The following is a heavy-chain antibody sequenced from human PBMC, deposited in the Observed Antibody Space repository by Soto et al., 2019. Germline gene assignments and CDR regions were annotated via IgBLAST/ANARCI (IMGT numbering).Heavy chain of an antibody. D-gene: IGHD2-2*01. V-gene: IGHV4-30-4*01. J-gene: IGHJ4*02. CDR1: GGSISSGDYY. Sequence: QVQLHAAGPGLVKPSQTLSLTCTVSGGSISSGDYYWSWIRQPPGKGLEWIGYIYYSGSTYYNPSSKRRGTISVDTSKNQFSLKLSSVTAADTAVYYCASDIVVPAAGMVYWGQGTLVTVSS. CDR3: ASDIVVPAAGMVY. CDR2: IYYSGST.